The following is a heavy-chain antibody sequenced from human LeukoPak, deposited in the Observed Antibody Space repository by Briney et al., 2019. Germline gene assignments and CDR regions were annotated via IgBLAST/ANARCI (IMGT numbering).Heavy chain of an antibody. CDR1: GFTFDDYA. Sequence: GGSLRLSCAASGFTFDDYAMHWVRQAPGKGLEWVSGISWNSGSIGYADSVKGRFTISRDNAKNSLYLQMNSLRAEDTAVYYCARATYDGSGSYYNEGYFDYWGQGTLVTVSS. D-gene: IGHD3-10*01. CDR3: ARATYDGSGSYYNEGYFDY. V-gene: IGHV3-9*01. J-gene: IGHJ4*02. CDR2: ISWNSGSI.